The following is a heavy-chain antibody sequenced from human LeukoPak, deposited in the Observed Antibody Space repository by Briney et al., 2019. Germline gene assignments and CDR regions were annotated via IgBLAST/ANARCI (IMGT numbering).Heavy chain of an antibody. V-gene: IGHV4-39*01. Sequence: SETLSLTCTVSGGSISSSSYYWGWIRQPPGKGLEWFGSIYYSGSTYYNPSLRSRVTISVDTSKNQFSLKLNSVTAADTAVYYCAGLKRGGTSIRGVDYWGQGTLVTVSS. CDR3: AGLKRGGTSIRGVDY. J-gene: IGHJ4*02. CDR1: GGSISSSSYY. D-gene: IGHD1-1*01. CDR2: IYYSGST.